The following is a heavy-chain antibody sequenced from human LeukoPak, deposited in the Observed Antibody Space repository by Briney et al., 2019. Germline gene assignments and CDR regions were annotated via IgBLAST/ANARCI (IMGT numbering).Heavy chain of an antibody. Sequence: GGSLRLSCAASGFTFSSYAMSWVRQAPGKGLEWVSGISTSGGSTSYADSVKGRFTISRDNPRNTLYMQMNSLRAEDTALYYCAIMHPYYDGSGYWVQWGQGTLVTVSS. V-gene: IGHV3-23*01. CDR3: AIMHPYYDGSGYWVQ. CDR1: GFTFSSYA. D-gene: IGHD3-22*01. CDR2: ISTSGGST. J-gene: IGHJ4*02.